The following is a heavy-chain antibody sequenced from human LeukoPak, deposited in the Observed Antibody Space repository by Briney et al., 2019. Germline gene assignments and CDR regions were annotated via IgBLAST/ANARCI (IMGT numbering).Heavy chain of an antibody. V-gene: IGHV3-21*01. CDR3: ARDDVVPAALWSYMDV. D-gene: IGHD2-2*01. J-gene: IGHJ6*03. CDR2: ISSSSSYI. Sequence: GGSLRLSCGASRFTFSSYSLNWVRQAPGKGLEWVSSISSSSSYIYYADSVKGRFTISRDNAKNSLYLQMNSLRAEDTAVYYCARDDVVPAALWSYMDVWGKGTTVTVSS. CDR1: RFTFSSYS.